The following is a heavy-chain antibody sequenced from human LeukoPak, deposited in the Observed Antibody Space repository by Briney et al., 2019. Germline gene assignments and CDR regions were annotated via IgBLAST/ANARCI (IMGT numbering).Heavy chain of an antibody. CDR2: IYPGDPET. V-gene: IGHV5-51*01. D-gene: IGHD1-26*01. J-gene: IGHJ3*02. Sequence: GESLKISCKGSGYSFSSYWIGWVRQMPGKGLEWMGIIYPGDPETRYSPSFQGQVTISVDTSISTAYLQWSSLKASDTAMYYCARDDSGRPDAFDIWGQGTMVTVSS. CDR3: ARDDSGRPDAFDI. CDR1: GYSFSSYW.